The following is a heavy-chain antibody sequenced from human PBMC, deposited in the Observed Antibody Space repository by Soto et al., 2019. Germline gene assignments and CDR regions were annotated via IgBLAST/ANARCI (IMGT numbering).Heavy chain of an antibody. CDR2: ISYDGSNK. V-gene: IGHV3-30*18. CDR3: AKDIVWIPPRAPASYSGMDV. J-gene: IGHJ6*01. D-gene: IGHD5-18*01. Sequence: PGRSLRLSCTGSGSTFSTYGMHWFRQAPGKGLEWVAVISYDGSNKYYADSVKGRFTISRDNSKNTLYLQMNSLRAEDTAVYYCAKDIVWIPPRAPASYSGMDVRGHVSTV. CDR1: GSTFSTYG.